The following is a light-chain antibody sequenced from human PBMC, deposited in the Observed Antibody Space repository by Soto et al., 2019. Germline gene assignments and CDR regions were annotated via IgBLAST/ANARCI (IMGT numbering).Light chain of an antibody. CDR2: KAS. CDR1: QSISSW. V-gene: IGKV1-5*03. CDR3: QQYNSYPWT. Sequence: DIQMTQSPSTLSASVGDRVTITCRASQSISSWLAWYQQKPGKAPKLLIYKASGLESGVPSRFSGSGSGTEFTLTISSLKPDDFATYYCQQYNSYPWTFGQGTKVAIK. J-gene: IGKJ1*01.